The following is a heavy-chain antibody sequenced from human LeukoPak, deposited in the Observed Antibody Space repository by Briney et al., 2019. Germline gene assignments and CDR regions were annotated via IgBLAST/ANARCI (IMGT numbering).Heavy chain of an antibody. CDR2: ISPYNGDT. CDR3: ARKLYDSSRYGQTYYFDY. CDR1: GGTFSIYA. J-gene: IGHJ4*02. Sequence: ASVKVSCKASGGTFSIYAISWVRQAPGQGLEWMGWISPYNGDTDYAQKLQGRVTMTTDTSTSIAYMDLGSLRSDDTAVYYCARKLYDSSRYGQTYYFDYWGQGTLVTVSS. D-gene: IGHD3-22*01. V-gene: IGHV1-18*01.